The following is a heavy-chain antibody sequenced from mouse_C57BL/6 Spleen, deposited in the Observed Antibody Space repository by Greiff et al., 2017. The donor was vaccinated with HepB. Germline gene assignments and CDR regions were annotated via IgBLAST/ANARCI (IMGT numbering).Heavy chain of an antibody. J-gene: IGHJ2*01. V-gene: IGHV5-17*01. CDR2: ISSGSSTI. Sequence: EVKLMESGGGLVKPGGSLKLSCAASGFTFSDYGMHWVRQAPEKGLEWVAYISSGSSTIYYADTVKGRFTISRDNAKNTLFLQMTSLRSEDTAMYYCARTPYYGSLDYWGQGTTLTVSS. CDR3: ARTPYYGSLDY. D-gene: IGHD1-1*01. CDR1: GFTFSDYG.